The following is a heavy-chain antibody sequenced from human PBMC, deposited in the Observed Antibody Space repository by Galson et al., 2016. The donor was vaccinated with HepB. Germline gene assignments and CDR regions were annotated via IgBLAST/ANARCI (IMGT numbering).Heavy chain of an antibody. J-gene: IGHJ3*02. CDR3: VTERGGTGFDI. CDR1: GGTFNNYG. D-gene: IGHD3/OR15-3a*01. Sequence: SVKVSCKASGGTFNNYGINWLRQAPGQSLEWMGGIIPAYGLEDSAQSFQGRVTLTADESASTAYLELRGLRSDDTAVYYCVTERGGTGFDIWGQGTMVTVSS. CDR2: IIPAYGLE. V-gene: IGHV1-69*13.